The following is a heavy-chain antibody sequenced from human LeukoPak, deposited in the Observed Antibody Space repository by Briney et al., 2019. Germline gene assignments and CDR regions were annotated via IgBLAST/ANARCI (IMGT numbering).Heavy chain of an antibody. Sequence: NRGESLKISCKGSGYSFTSYWIGWVRQMPGKGLEWMGIIYPGDSDTRYSPSFQGQVTISADKSISTAYLQWSSLKASDTAMYYCARQNRMNTPEPDYWGQGTLVTVSS. CDR3: ARQNRMNTPEPDY. CDR1: GYSFTSYW. CDR2: IYPGDSDT. D-gene: IGHD1-14*01. J-gene: IGHJ4*02. V-gene: IGHV5-51*01.